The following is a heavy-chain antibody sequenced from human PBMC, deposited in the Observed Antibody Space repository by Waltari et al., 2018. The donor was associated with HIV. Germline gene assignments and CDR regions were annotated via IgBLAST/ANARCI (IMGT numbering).Heavy chain of an antibody. V-gene: IGHV1-18*01. Sequence: QAPLVQSGAEVKKPGASVKLSCRTSAYNFTNFGISWLRQAPGKGLEWLGWINVHTGNFNYQQKFRGRVTMTTDTSTNTAYMELTSLKSDDTAVYYCARGSRIWELDPWGQGTLVTVSS. CDR2: INVHTGNF. D-gene: IGHD1-26*01. CDR1: AYNFTNFG. J-gene: IGHJ5*02. CDR3: ARGSRIWELDP.